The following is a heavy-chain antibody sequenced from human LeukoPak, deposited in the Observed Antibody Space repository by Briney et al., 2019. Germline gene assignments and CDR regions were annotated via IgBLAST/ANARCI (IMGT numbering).Heavy chain of an antibody. Sequence: GASVKVSCKASGGTFSSYAISWVRQAPGQGLEWMGGIIPIFGTANYAQKFQGRVTITADKSTSTAYMELSSLRSEDTAVYYCARTRGELRFLETYYFDYWGQGTLVTVSS. CDR1: GGTFSSYA. CDR2: IIPIFGTA. D-gene: IGHD3-3*01. CDR3: ARTRGELRFLETYYFDY. J-gene: IGHJ4*02. V-gene: IGHV1-69*06.